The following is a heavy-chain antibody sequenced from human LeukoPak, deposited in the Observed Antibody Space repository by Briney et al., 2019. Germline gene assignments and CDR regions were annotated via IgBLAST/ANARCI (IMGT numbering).Heavy chain of an antibody. CDR2: IRVSDGAR. Sequence: PGGSLRLSCVASGFTFPTYAMMWVRQAPGKGLEWVSSIRVSDGARFYADSVKGRFTTSRDNPKNTLFLQLNSLRAEDTAVYYCAKGYCSSTSCPPNAAFDIWGQGTMVTVSS. D-gene: IGHD2-2*01. CDR3: AKGYCSSTSCPPNAAFDI. CDR1: GFTFPTYA. J-gene: IGHJ3*02. V-gene: IGHV3-23*01.